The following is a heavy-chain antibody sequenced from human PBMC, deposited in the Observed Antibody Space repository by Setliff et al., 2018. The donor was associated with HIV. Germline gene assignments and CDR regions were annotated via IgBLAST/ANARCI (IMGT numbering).Heavy chain of an antibody. Sequence: GGSLRLSCAASGFTFSNYAMSWVRQAPGKGLEWVSSITGSGDSTYYADSVKGRFTISRDNSKNTLYLQMNSLRVEDMAVYYCAKDDSTRDGYITIFDYWGQGTLVTVS. D-gene: IGHD3-3*01. CDR3: AKDDSTRDGYITIFDY. CDR2: ITGSGDST. V-gene: IGHV3-23*01. J-gene: IGHJ4*02. CDR1: GFTFSNYA.